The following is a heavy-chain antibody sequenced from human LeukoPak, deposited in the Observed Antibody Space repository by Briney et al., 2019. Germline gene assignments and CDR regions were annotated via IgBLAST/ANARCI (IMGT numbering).Heavy chain of an antibody. D-gene: IGHD2-21*02. J-gene: IGHJ3*02. CDR2: IYYSGTT. V-gene: IGHV4-39*01. Sequence: SETLSLTCTVSGGSISSSTNYYWAWIRQPPGKGLEWIGSIYYSGTTYCNPSLKSRVTISVDTSKNQFSLKLSSVTAADTAVYYCAKTLQRRRDDAFDIWGQGTMVTVSS. CDR1: GGSISSSTNYY. CDR3: AKTLQRRRDDAFDI.